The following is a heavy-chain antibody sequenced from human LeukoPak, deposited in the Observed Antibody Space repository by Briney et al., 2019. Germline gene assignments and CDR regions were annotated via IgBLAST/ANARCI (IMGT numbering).Heavy chain of an antibody. CDR3: AREYRYYDSSGPQYYFDY. D-gene: IGHD3-22*01. Sequence: ASVKVSCKASGYIFPSYGISWVRQAPGQGLEWMGGIIPIFGTANYAQKFQGRVTITADESTSTAYMELSSLRSEDTAVYYCAREYRYYDSSGPQYYFDYWGQGTLVTVSS. V-gene: IGHV1-69*13. CDR1: GYIFPSYG. CDR2: IIPIFGTA. J-gene: IGHJ4*02.